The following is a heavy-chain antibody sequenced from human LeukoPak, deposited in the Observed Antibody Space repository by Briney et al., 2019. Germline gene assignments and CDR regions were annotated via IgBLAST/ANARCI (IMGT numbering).Heavy chain of an antibody. J-gene: IGHJ4*02. D-gene: IGHD6-19*01. CDR2: IIPILGIA. Sequence: GASVKVSCKASGGTFSSYAISWVRQAPGQGLEWMGRIIPILGIANYAQKFQGRVTITADKSTSTAYTELSSLRSEDTAVYYCAAHRVAATGYFDYWGQGTLVTVSS. CDR3: AAHRVAATGYFDY. CDR1: GGTFSSYA. V-gene: IGHV1-69*04.